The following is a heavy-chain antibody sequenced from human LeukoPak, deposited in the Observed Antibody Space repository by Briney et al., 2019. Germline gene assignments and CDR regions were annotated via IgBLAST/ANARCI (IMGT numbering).Heavy chain of an antibody. V-gene: IGHV5-51*01. CDR3: ATYHSGTSGDWFDP. CDR2: IYPDDSDT. J-gene: IGHJ5*02. CDR1: GYSFTNYW. D-gene: IGHD1-26*01. Sequence: GESLKISCKGSGYSFTNYWIGWVRQMPGKGLEWMGFIYPDDSDTRFSPSFQGQVTISADKSISTAYLQWSSLKSSDTATYYCATYHSGTSGDWFDPWGQGTLVTVSS.